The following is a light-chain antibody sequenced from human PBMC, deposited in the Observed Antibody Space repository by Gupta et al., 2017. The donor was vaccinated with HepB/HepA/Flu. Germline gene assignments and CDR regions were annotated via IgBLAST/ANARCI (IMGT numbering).Light chain of an antibody. V-gene: IGLV2-23*02. CDR3: CSYAGRRILVV. CDR1: SSDVEIYNL. J-gene: IGLJ2*01. Sequence: ALTSPATVSVSPGQRATISCTGTSSDVEIYNLGSWYQQHPRKAPRLMIFDVSKRPSGVSNRFSGSKSGNTASLTISGLEAEDEADYYFCSYAGRRILVVFGGGTKLTVL. CDR2: DVS.